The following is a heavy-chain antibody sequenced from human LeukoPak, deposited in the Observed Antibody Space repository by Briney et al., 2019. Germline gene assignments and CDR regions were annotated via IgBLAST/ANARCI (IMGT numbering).Heavy chain of an antibody. J-gene: IGHJ3*01. CDR3: ALTPRFHYGYSHGYEV. Sequence: SETLSLTCNVSGVSISTHYWSWIRQPPGKGLEWIGYVFYGGATKYNPSLASRLTISVDTSKNQFSLSLRSVTAADTAMYFCALTPRFHYGYSHGYEVWGRGTMVTVSS. CDR1: GVSISTHY. D-gene: IGHD4-17*01. V-gene: IGHV4-59*11. CDR2: VFYGGAT.